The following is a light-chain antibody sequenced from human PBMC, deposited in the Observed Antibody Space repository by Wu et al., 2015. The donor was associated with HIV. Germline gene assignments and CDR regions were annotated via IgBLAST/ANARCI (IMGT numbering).Light chain of an antibody. CDR3: QQRFNWPLT. CDR2: GAS. J-gene: IGKJ5*01. Sequence: IMLTQSPATLSLSPGERVTLSCRASQSLGTNLAWYQQKPGQAPRLLIYGASNRVTGIPARFSGSGSGTDFFLTISSLEPEDFATYSRQQRFNWPLTFGQGTRLEIK. V-gene: IGKV3-11*01. CDR1: QSLGTN.